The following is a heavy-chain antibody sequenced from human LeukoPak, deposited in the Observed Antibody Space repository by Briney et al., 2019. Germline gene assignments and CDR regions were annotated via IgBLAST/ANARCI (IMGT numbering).Heavy chain of an antibody. Sequence: SETLSLTFTVSGGSISSSSYYWGWIRQPPGKGLEWIGSIYYSGSTYYNPSLKSRVTISVDTSKNQFSLKLSSVTAADTAVYYCARDPEGRAAGTYWGQGTLVTVSS. V-gene: IGHV4-39*07. CDR1: GGSISSSSYY. CDR2: IYYSGST. CDR3: ARDPEGRAAGTY. J-gene: IGHJ4*02. D-gene: IGHD6-13*01.